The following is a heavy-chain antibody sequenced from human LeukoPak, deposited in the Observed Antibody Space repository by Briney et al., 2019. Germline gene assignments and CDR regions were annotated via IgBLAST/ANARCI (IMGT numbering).Heavy chain of an antibody. Sequence: PGGSLRLSCAASGFTFSAFAMTWVRQAPGKGVEWVSTITDDGYKTYSADCVKGRITFSRDNSKNTLPLQLRSLRAEDTAVYYCAKDLSYTSGASHHWGQGTLVTVSS. D-gene: IGHD6-19*01. CDR1: GFTFSAFA. CDR2: ITDDGYKT. V-gene: IGHV3-23*01. CDR3: AKDLSYTSGASHH. J-gene: IGHJ5*02.